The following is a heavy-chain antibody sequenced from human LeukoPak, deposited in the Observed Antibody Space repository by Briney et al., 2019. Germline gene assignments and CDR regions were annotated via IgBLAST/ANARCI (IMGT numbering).Heavy chain of an antibody. D-gene: IGHD1-26*01. Sequence: SETLSPTCAVYIGSFSDFHWSWIRQPPGKGLEWIAEINHGGSTNYNPSLKSRVTISVDTSKNQFSLKLSSVTAADTAMYYCARVRKSFSGRFFSYAYYYYMDVWGKGTTVTVSS. CDR1: IGSFSDFH. V-gene: IGHV4-34*01. CDR3: ARVRKSFSGRFFSYAYYYYMDV. J-gene: IGHJ6*03. CDR2: INHGGST.